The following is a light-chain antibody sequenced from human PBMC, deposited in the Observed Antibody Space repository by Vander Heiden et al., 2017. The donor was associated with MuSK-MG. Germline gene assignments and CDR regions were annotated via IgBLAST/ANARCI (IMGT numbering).Light chain of an antibody. CDR1: QSVYSDY. CDR3: QQYGSSLSFT. Sequence: IVLTQSPGTLSLSPGQRATLSCRASQSVYSDYLAWYQHKPGRSPRLLIYGASSRATGIPDRCSSGGSGADYTLTISRLEHEDVAVYYCQQYGSSLSFTFGQGTRLEIK. J-gene: IGKJ5*01. V-gene: IGKV3-20*01. CDR2: GAS.